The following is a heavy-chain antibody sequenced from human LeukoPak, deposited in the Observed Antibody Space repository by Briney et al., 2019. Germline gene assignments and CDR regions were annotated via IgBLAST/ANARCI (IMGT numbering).Heavy chain of an antibody. D-gene: IGHD4-23*01. V-gene: IGHV3-48*01. CDR2: ISSRSSTI. J-gene: IGHJ4*02. CDR3: ARGRGADYGGNSGYFDY. CDR1: GFTFSSYS. Sequence: GGSLRLSCAASGFTFSSYSMNWVRQAPGKGLEWVSYISSRSSTIYYADSVKGRFTISRDNAKNTLYVQMNSLRAEDTAVYYCARGRGADYGGNSGYFDYWGQGTLVTVSS.